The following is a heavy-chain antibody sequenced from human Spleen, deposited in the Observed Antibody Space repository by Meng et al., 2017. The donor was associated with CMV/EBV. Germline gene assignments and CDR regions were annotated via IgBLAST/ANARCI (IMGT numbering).Heavy chain of an antibody. Sequence: GESLKISCAASGFTFSNYNINWVRQAPGKGLEWVSSISSSSSYIYYADSVKGRFTISRDNAKNSLYLQMNSLRAEDTAVYYCARVPEYRSSYHFDSWGQGTLVTVSS. CDR1: GFTFSNYN. CDR3: ARVPEYRSSYHFDS. CDR2: ISSSSSYI. J-gene: IGHJ4*02. D-gene: IGHD6-6*01. V-gene: IGHV3-21*01.